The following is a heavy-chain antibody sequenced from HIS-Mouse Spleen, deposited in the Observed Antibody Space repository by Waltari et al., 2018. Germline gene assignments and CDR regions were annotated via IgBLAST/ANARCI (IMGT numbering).Heavy chain of an antibody. V-gene: IGHV4-39*07. Sequence: QLQLQESGPGLVKPSETLSLTCTVSGGSISSSSYYWGWIRQPPGKGLEWIGSIYYSGSTYYNPSLNSRVTISVDTSKNRFSLKLSSVTAADTAVYYCAREIPYSSSWYDWYFDLWGRGTLVTVSS. CDR2: IYYSGST. D-gene: IGHD6-13*01. CDR3: AREIPYSSSWYDWYFDL. CDR1: GGSISSSSYY. J-gene: IGHJ2*01.